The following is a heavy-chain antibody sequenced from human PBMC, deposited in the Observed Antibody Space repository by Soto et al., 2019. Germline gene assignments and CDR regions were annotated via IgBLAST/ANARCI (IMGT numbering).Heavy chain of an antibody. J-gene: IGHJ4*02. CDR3: ARPALREHLDY. CDR2: IKQDGSEK. V-gene: IGHV3-7*01. D-gene: IGHD3-16*01. CDR1: GFTFTNYW. Sequence: GGSLRLSCVASGFTFTNYWMTWVRQAPGKGLEWVANIKQDGSEKQFVDSVKGRFTISRDNAKNSLYLQMNSLRAEDTAVYYCARPALREHLDYWGQGALVTVSS.